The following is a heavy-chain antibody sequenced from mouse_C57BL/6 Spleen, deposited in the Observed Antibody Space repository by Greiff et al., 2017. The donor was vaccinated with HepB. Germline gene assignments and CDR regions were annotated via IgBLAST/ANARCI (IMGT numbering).Heavy chain of an antibody. J-gene: IGHJ2*01. CDR2: ISSGSSTI. CDR1: GFTFSDYG. D-gene: IGHD1-1*01. CDR3: ARGGSGLDY. Sequence: EVQLVESRGGLVKPGGSLKLSCAASGFTFSDYGMHWVRQAPEKGLEWVAYISSGSSTIYYADTVKGRFTISRDNAKNTLFVQMTSLRSEDTAMYYCARGGSGLDYWGQGTTLTVSS. V-gene: IGHV5-17*01.